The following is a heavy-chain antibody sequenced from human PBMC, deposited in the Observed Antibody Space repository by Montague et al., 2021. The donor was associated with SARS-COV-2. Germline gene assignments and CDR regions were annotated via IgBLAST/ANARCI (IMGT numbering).Heavy chain of an antibody. D-gene: IGHD1-26*01. CDR2: VYYSRSS. CDR1: GDSVSHDC. J-gene: IGHJ4*02. CDR3: VRDPAPGGSGSCFDY. V-gene: IGHV4-59*02. Sequence: SETLSLTCTVSGDSVSHDCWNWIRQPPGKGLEWIGNVYYSRSSSXXPYLMSRVSIAVDTSKNQFSLRLSTVTAADTAIYYCVRDPAPGGSGSCFDYWGQGTLVAVSS.